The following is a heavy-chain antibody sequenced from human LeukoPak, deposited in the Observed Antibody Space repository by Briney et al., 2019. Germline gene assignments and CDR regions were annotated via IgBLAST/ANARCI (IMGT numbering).Heavy chain of an antibody. V-gene: IGHV4-59*01. CDR3: ARQEYSSSFFMYY. J-gene: IGHJ4*02. Sequence: PSETLSLTCTVSGGSISSYYWSWIRQPPGKGLEWIGYIYYSGSTNYNPSLKSRVTISVDTSKNQFSLKLSSVTAADTAVYYCARQEYSSSFFMYYWGQGTLVTVSS. CDR2: IYYSGST. D-gene: IGHD6-6*01. CDR1: GGSISSYY.